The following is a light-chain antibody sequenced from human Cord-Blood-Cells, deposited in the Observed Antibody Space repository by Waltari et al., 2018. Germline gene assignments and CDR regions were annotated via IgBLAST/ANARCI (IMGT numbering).Light chain of an antibody. V-gene: IGKV3-11*01. CDR1: QSVSSH. J-gene: IGKJ2*01. Sequence: IVLTQSPATLSFSPGERATLSRSACQSVSSHLAWYQQKPCQAHRLINYDASNSATGIPARFSGSGAGTDFTRAISSLEPEDFAVYYCQQRSNWYTFGQGTKLEIK. CDR2: DAS. CDR3: QQRSNWYT.